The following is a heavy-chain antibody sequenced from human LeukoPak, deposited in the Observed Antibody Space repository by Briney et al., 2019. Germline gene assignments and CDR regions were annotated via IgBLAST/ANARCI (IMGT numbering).Heavy chain of an antibody. V-gene: IGHV4-34*01. Sequence: SETLSLTCAVYGGSFSGYYWSWIRQPPGKGLEWIGEINHSGSTNYNPSLKSRVTISVDTSKNQFSLKLSSVTAADTAAYYCAGYYYGSGMVYWGQGTLVTVSS. J-gene: IGHJ4*02. D-gene: IGHD3-10*01. CDR2: INHSGST. CDR1: GGSFSGYY. CDR3: AGYYYGSGMVY.